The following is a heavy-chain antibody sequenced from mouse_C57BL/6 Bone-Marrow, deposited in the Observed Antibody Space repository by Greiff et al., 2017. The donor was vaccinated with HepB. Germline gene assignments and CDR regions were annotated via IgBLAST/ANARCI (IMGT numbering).Heavy chain of an antibody. D-gene: IGHD2-2*01. CDR1: GYTYTSYG. V-gene: IGHV1-58*01. Sequence: DVKLQESGAELVRPGSSVKMSCKTSGYTYTSYGINWVKQRPGQGLEWIGYIYIGNGYTEYNEKFKGKATLTSDTSSSTAYMQLSSLTSEDSAIYFCAREEVTTGIGGAMDYWGQGTSVTVSS. CDR2: IYIGNGYT. J-gene: IGHJ4*01. CDR3: AREEVTTGIGGAMDY.